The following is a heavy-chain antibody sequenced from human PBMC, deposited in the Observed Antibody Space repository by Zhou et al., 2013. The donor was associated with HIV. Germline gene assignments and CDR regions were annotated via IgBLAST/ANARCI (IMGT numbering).Heavy chain of an antibody. D-gene: IGHD3-10*01. CDR2: IIPIFGTA. J-gene: IGHJ5*02. V-gene: IGHV1-69*05. Sequence: QVQLVQSGAEVRKPGSSVKVSCKASGGPFNSNIINWVRQAPGQGLEWMGRIIPIFGTANYAQKFQGRVTITTDESTSTAYMELSSLRSEDTAVYYCARSRTRVPYNWFDPWGQGTLVTVSS. CDR3: ARSRTRVPYNWFDP. CDR1: GGPFNSNI.